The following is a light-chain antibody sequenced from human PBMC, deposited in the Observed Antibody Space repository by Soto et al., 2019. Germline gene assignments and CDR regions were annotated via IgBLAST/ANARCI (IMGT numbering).Light chain of an antibody. Sequence: QSALTQPASVSGSPGQSITLLCTATSSDFGIYNSVSWYQHHPGKAPKLMIHDVTNRPSGVSSRFSGSRSGNTAPLTIAGLQAEDEADYYCSSFTSSSSDVFGPGTKVTVL. CDR1: SSDFGIYNS. CDR2: DVT. CDR3: SSFTSSSSDV. J-gene: IGLJ1*01. V-gene: IGLV2-14*03.